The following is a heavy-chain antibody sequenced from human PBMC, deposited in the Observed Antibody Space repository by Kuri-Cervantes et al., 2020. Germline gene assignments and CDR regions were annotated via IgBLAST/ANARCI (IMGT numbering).Heavy chain of an antibody. D-gene: IGHD5-18*01. CDR1: GFTFSSYA. CDR3: AKVLGYSYGFFDY. Sequence: LSLTCAASGFTFSSYAMHWVRQAPGKGLEWVAVISYDGSNKYYADSVKGRFTISRDNSKNTLYLQMNSLRAEDTAVYYCAKVLGYSYGFFDYWGQGTLVTVSS. V-gene: IGHV3-30-3*01. CDR2: ISYDGSNK. J-gene: IGHJ4*02.